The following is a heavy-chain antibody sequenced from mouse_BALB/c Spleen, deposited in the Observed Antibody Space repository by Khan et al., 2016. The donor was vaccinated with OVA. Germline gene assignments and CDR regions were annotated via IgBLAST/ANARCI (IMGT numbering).Heavy chain of an antibody. J-gene: IGHJ3*01. Sequence: VQLKQSGAELVRPGASVKISCKAFGYTFTNHHINWVKQRPGQGLDWIGYINPYNDYTNYNQKFKGKATLTVDKSSSTAYMELSSLTSDDSAVDCCASPRQLGLMGWFTYWGQGTLVTVSA. V-gene: IGHV1S45*01. D-gene: IGHD3-2*01. CDR2: INPYNDYT. CDR3: ASPRQLGLMGWFTY. CDR1: GYTFTNHH.